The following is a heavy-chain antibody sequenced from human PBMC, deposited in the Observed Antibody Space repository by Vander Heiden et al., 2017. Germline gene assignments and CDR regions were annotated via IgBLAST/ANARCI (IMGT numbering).Heavy chain of an antibody. D-gene: IGHD3-10*01. Sequence: QVQLQQWGAGLLKPSETLSLTCAVYVGSFSGYYWSWIRQPPGKGLEWIGAITHSGSTNYNPSLKSRVTIAVETSKNQFSLKLSSVTAADTAVYYCARGRYYYGSGSYLYYFDYWGQGTLVTVSS. CDR3: ARGRYYYGSGSYLYYFDY. CDR1: VGSFSGYY. CDR2: ITHSGST. J-gene: IGHJ4*02. V-gene: IGHV4-34*01.